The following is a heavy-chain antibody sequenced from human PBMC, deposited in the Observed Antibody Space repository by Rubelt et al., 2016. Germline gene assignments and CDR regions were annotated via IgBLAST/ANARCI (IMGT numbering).Heavy chain of an antibody. CDR3: AGEGVKGSRKDGMDV. V-gene: IGHV1-18*01. CDR2: ISAYNGNT. D-gene: IGHD2-8*01. CDR1: GYTFISYG. J-gene: IGHJ6*02. Sequence: QVQLVQSGAEVKKPGASVKVSCQASGYTFISYGISWVRQAPGQGLEWMGWISAYNGNTNYAQKLQGRVTMTTDTSTSTAYMELRSRRSDDTAVYYCAGEGVKGSRKDGMDVWGQGTTVTVSS.